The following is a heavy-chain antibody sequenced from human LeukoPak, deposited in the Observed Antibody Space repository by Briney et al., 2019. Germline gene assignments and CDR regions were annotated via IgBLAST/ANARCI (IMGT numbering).Heavy chain of an antibody. CDR1: GDSVSSNSAA. Sequence: SQTLSLTCAISGDSVSSNSAAWNWIRQSPSRGLEWLGRTYYKSKWYNDYAVSAKSRITINPDTSKNQFSLQLNSVTPEDTAVYYCARDSLLWFGELLSVFDYWGQGTLVTVSS. J-gene: IGHJ4*02. D-gene: IGHD3-10*01. CDR3: ARDSLLWFGELLSVFDY. CDR2: TYYKSKWYN. V-gene: IGHV6-1*01.